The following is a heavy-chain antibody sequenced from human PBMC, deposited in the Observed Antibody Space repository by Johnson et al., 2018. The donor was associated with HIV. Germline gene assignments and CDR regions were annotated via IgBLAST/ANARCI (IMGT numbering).Heavy chain of an antibody. J-gene: IGHJ3*02. Sequence: QVQLVESGGGVVQPGRSLRLSCAASGFNFSSYGMHWVRQAPGKGLEWVSDIGGSGGRTYYADSVKGRLTISRDNSKNTLYLQMNSLRAEDTAVYYCARDQEAAAGQDDAFDIWGQGTMVTVSS. V-gene: IGHV3-NL1*01. CDR2: IGGSGGRT. CDR1: GFNFSSYG. D-gene: IGHD6-13*01. CDR3: ARDQEAAAGQDDAFDI.